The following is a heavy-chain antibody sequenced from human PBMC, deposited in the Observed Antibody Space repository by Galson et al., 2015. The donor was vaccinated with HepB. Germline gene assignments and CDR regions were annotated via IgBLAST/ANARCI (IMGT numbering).Heavy chain of an antibody. CDR1: GGSISSSSYY. J-gene: IGHJ3*02. CDR2: IYYSGST. CDR3: ARDLAYNWNDVDSWGVGFDI. D-gene: IGHD1-1*01. V-gene: IGHV4-39*07. Sequence: SEPLSLTCTVSGGSISSSSYYWGWIRQPPGKGLEWIGSIYYSGSTYYNPSLKSRVAISVDTSKNQFSLKLSSVTAADTAVYYCARDLAYNWNDVDSWGVGFDIWGQGTMVTVSS.